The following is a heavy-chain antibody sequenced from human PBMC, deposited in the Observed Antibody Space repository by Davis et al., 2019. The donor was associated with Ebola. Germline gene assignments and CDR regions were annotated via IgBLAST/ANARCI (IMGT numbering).Heavy chain of an antibody. V-gene: IGHV1-24*01. CDR1: GYTFTGYY. J-gene: IGHJ5*02. D-gene: IGHD6-13*01. CDR2: FDPEDGET. CDR3: ATEGQQQLTAGWFDP. Sequence: ASVKVSCKASGYTFTGYYMHWVRQAPGKGLEWMGGFDPEDGETIYAQKFQGRVTMTEDTSTDTAYMELSSLRSEDTAVYYCATEGQQQLTAGWFDPWGQGTLVTVSS.